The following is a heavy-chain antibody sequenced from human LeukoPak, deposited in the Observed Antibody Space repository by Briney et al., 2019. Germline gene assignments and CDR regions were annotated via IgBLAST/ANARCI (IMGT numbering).Heavy chain of an antibody. CDR2: ISGSGGST. CDR1: GFTFSSYA. J-gene: IGHJ3*02. CDR3: AKGLLPRITMIVVVITSGAFDI. Sequence: PGGSLRLSCAASGFTFSSYAMSWVRQAPGKGLEWVSAISGSGGSTYYADSVKGRFTISRDNSKNTLYLQMNSLRAEDTAVYYCAKGLLPRITMIVVVITSGAFDIWGQGTMVTVSS. D-gene: IGHD3-22*01. V-gene: IGHV3-23*01.